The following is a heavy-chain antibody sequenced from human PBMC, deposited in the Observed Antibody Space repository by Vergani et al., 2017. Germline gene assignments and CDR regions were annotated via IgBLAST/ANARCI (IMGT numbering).Heavy chain of an antibody. CDR3: ARLKQQLPIFDY. J-gene: IGHJ4*02. V-gene: IGHV5-51*01. D-gene: IGHD6-13*01. CDR1: GYSFIMYW. CDR2: IYPGDSET. Sequence: EVQLVQSGAEVKKPGESLKISCKGSGYSFIMYWIGWVRQMPGKGLGWMGIIYPGDSETRYSPSFQGQVTISVDKSISAAYLQWSSLKASDTAMYYCARLKQQLPIFDYWGQGTLVTVSS.